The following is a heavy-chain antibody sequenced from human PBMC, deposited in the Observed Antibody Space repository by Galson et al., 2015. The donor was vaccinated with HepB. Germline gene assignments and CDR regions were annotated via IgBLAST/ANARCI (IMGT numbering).Heavy chain of an antibody. J-gene: IGHJ6*03. Sequence: SLRLSCAASGFTFSDHYMDWVRQAPGKGLEWVGRTRNKANSYTTEYAASVKGRFTISRDDSKNSLYLQMNSLKTEDTAVYYCAREWRYCSSTSCYNGPHMDVWGKGTTVTVSS. D-gene: IGHD2-2*02. CDR2: TRNKANSYTT. CDR1: GFTFSDHY. V-gene: IGHV3-72*01. CDR3: AREWRYCSSTSCYNGPHMDV.